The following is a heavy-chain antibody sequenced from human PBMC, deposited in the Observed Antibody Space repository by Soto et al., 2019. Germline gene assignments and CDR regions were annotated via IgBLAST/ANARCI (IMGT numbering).Heavy chain of an antibody. CDR1: GFSFSSYP. J-gene: IGHJ4*02. CDR2: IMGTGGKT. D-gene: IGHD1-20*01. Sequence: EVQLLESGGGLVQPGGSLTLSCAASGFSFSSYPMNWVCQAPGKGLESVAVIMGTGGKTYYADSVQGRFTISRDDSKSTVFLQMNSLRADDTATYYCAKGGDNWYFDYRGQGTLVTVTS. CDR3: AKGGDNWYFDY. V-gene: IGHV3-23*01.